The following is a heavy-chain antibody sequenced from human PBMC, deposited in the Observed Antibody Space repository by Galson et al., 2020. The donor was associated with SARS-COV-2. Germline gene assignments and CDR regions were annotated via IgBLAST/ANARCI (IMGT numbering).Heavy chain of an antibody. Sequence: ASVKVSCKASGYTFTGYYIHWVRQAPGQGLEWMGWINPNSGVTKYAQKSQGRVTMTRDTSINPASMGLSSLRSDDTAVYYCAREGDTAMGSGSSPFDYWGQGTLVTVSS. CDR2: INPNSGVT. CDR1: GYTFTGYY. V-gene: IGHV1-2*02. D-gene: IGHD5-18*01. CDR3: AREGDTAMGSGSSPFDY. J-gene: IGHJ4*02.